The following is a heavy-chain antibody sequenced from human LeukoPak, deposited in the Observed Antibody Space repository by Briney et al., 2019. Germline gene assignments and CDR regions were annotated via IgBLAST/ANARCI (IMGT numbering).Heavy chain of an antibody. CDR3: TKDPYRASSGLVDY. Sequence: GGSLRLSCAAPGFSFRGVALCWGSQAPGQGLEWVSGITTGGSPYYADSVKGRFTISKDNYETTVYLQINGVRAENSRVYCCTKDPYRASSGLVDYWGQGTLVTVSS. CDR2: ITTGGSP. D-gene: IGHD1-26*01. V-gene: IGHV3-23*01. CDR1: GFSFRGVA. J-gene: IGHJ4*02.